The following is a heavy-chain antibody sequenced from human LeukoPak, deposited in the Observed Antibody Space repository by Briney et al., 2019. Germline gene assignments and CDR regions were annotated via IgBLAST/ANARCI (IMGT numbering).Heavy chain of an antibody. CDR3: VRARDMAFDI. CDR2: IFHTGTT. D-gene: IGHD2-21*02. CDR1: GDSISAYY. V-gene: IGHV4-59*01. Sequence: SETLSLTCTVSGDSISAYYWSWIRQPPGKGLEWIGNIFHTGTTNYNPSLSSRLTISVDRSRNDFSLNLRSVTAADTAVYYCVRARDMAFDIWGLGTMVTVSS. J-gene: IGHJ3*02.